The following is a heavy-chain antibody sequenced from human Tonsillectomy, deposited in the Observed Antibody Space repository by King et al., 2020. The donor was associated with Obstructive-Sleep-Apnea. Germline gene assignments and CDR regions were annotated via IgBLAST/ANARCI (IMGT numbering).Heavy chain of an antibody. J-gene: IGHJ4*02. Sequence: QLVQSGGGVVQPGRSLRLSCAASGFTFSSYGMHWVRQAPGKGLEWVAVIWYDGSNKYYADSVKGRFTISRDNSKNTLYLQMNSLRAEDTAVYYCARDPSNYYDSSGYYPAQYFDYWGQGTLVTVSS. CDR1: GFTFSSYG. D-gene: IGHD3-22*01. V-gene: IGHV3-33*01. CDR3: ARDPSNYYDSSGYYPAQYFDY. CDR2: IWYDGSNK.